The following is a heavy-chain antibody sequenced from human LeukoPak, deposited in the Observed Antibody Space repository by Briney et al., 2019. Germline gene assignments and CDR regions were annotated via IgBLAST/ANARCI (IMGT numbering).Heavy chain of an antibody. D-gene: IGHD3-10*01. V-gene: IGHV4-59*01. CDR1: GGSISSYH. J-gene: IGHJ4*02. Sequence: SETLSLTCTVSGGSISSYHWSWLRQPPGKALEWIGYIYYTGKTYYNPSLEGRVTILVDTSRNHFSVKLSSVTAADTAVYYCARSQNYYGSGDYWSQGTLVTVSS. CDR2: IYYTGKT. CDR3: ARSQNYYGSGDY.